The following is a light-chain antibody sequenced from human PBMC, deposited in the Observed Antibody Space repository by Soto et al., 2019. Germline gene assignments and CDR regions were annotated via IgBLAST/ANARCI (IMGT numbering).Light chain of an antibody. V-gene: IGLV2-8*01. Sequence: SALTQPPSASGSPGQSVTISCTGTSSDVGIYNYVSWYQQHPGEAPKLMIYEVTKRPSGVPDRFSGSKSGNTASLTVSGLQAEDEADYYCSSYGGSNNLIFGGGTKLTVL. J-gene: IGLJ2*01. CDR1: SSDVGIYNY. CDR2: EVT. CDR3: SSYGGSNNLI.